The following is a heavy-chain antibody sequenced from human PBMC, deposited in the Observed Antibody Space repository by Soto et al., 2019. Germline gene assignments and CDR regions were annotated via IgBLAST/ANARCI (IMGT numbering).Heavy chain of an antibody. CDR1: GYTFTTHG. D-gene: IGHD2-15*01. V-gene: IGHV1-18*01. J-gene: IGHJ5*02. CDR2: VSGDNGHT. Sequence: QVQLVQSGAEVKKPGASVKVSCKASGYTFTTHGISWVRQAPGQGLEWMGWVSGDNGHTNYAQSLQGRVTMTTDTSTNTAYMELRSLRSDDTAVYYCARDLGYCRSGTCCGEWFDPWGQGTLVTVSS. CDR3: ARDLGYCRSGTCCGEWFDP.